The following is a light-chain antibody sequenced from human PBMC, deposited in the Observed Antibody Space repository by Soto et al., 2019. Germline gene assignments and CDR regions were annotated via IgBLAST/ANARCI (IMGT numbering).Light chain of an antibody. CDR1: QSVNNDY. V-gene: IGKV3-20*01. CDR2: GAS. J-gene: IGKJ1*01. CDR3: QQYGSSPWT. Sequence: EIVLMQSPGTLSLSPGERAALSCRASQSVNNDYLAWYHQKPGRAPRLVIYGASKRATGIPDRFSGSGSGTDFTLTISRLELEDFAVYYCQQYGSSPWTFGQGTNVEIK.